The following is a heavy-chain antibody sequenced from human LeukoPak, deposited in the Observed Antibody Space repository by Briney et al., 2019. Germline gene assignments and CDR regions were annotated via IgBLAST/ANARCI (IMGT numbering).Heavy chain of an antibody. CDR2: ISYDGSDK. V-gene: IGHV3-30*04. CDR3: ARDVGGGDTFDY. Sequence: GGSLRLSCAASGFTFSLYTMHWVRQAPGKGLEWVAVISYDGSDKYYADSVKGRFTISRDNSKNSLFLQMNSLRAEDTAVYFCARDVGGGDTFDYWGQGTLVTVSS. D-gene: IGHD2-21*02. J-gene: IGHJ4*02. CDR1: GFTFSLYT.